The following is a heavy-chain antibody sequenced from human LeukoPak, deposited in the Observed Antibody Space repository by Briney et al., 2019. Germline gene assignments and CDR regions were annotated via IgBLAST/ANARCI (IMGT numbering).Heavy chain of an antibody. J-gene: IGHJ4*02. Sequence: SETLSLTCSVSGDSISSYYWSWIRQPAGKGLEWIGRIYNSGSTNYIPSLKSRVTMSVDTSKNQFSLKLSAVTAADTAVYYCARTYYYGSGSYRGYYFDYWGQGTLVTVSS. V-gene: IGHV4-4*07. CDR1: GDSISSYY. D-gene: IGHD3-10*01. CDR2: IYNSGST. CDR3: ARTYYYGSGSYRGYYFDY.